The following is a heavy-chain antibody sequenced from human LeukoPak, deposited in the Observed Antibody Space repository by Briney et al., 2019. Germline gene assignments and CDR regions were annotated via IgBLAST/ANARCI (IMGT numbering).Heavy chain of an antibody. Sequence: ASVKVSCKASGYTFTSYYMHWVRQAPGQGLEWMGLINPNGGSTTYAQKFQGRVTMTRDTSTSTVYMNLSSLRSEDTAVYSCARGNPPYYCNYWGRGTLVTVSS. J-gene: IGHJ4*02. V-gene: IGHV1-46*01. CDR2: INPNGGST. CDR1: GYTFTSYY. D-gene: IGHD1-14*01. CDR3: ARGNPPYYCNY.